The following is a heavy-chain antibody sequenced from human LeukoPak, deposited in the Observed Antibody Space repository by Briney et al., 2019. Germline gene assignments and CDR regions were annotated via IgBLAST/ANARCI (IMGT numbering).Heavy chain of an antibody. J-gene: IGHJ4*02. CDR3: ARGRRGDLGY. D-gene: IGHD2-21*02. CDR2: IYYSGNT. V-gene: IGHV4-39*01. Sequence: TASETLSLTCTVSGVSISSSNSYWGWIRQPPGKGLEWIGSIYYSGNTYYNASLKSQVSISIDTSKNQFSLRLTSMTAADTAVYYCARGRRGDLGYWGQGTLVTVSS. CDR1: GVSISSSNSY.